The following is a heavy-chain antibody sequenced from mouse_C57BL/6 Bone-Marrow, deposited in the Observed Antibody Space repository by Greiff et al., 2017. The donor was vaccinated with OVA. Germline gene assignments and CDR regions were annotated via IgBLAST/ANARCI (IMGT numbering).Heavy chain of an antibody. J-gene: IGHJ2*01. CDR2: IDPANGNT. Sequence: VQLQQSVAELVRPGASVKLSCTASGFNIKTTYMHWVKQRPEQGLEWIGRIDPANGNTTYAPKFPGKATITADTSSNTAYLQLSSLTSEDTAIYYCARDGYFDYWCQGTTLTVSS. D-gene: IGHD2-3*01. V-gene: IGHV14-3*01. CDR3: ARDGYFDY. CDR1: GFNIKTTY.